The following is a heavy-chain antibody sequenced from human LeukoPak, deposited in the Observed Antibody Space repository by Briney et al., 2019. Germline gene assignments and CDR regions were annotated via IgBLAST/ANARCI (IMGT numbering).Heavy chain of an antibody. V-gene: IGHV1-46*01. Sequence: ASVKVSCKASGYTFTSYYMHWVRQAPGQGLEWMGIINPSGGSTSYAQKFQGRVTMTRDTSTSTVYMELSSLRSEDTAVYYCARDLGFMITFGRVIVTSPVWGQGTLVTVSS. CDR3: ARDLGFMITFGRVIVTSPV. CDR2: INPSGGST. CDR1: GYTFTSYY. D-gene: IGHD3-16*02. J-gene: IGHJ4*02.